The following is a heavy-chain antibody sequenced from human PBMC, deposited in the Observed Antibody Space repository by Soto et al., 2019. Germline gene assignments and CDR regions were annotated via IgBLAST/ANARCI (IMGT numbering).Heavy chain of an antibody. D-gene: IGHD2-15*01. CDR3: ARLGYCSGASCNYYFYYYGMDV. V-gene: IGHV3-11*04. Sequence: VQLVESGGGLVQPGGSLRLSCEGSGFTLSDHYIDWVRQAPGKGLEWVSFISGRGTTTYYADSVKGRFTISRDNVENSLSLQVNSLRDEDSATYYCARLGYCSGASCNYYFYYYGMDVWGQGTTVTVSS. CDR1: GFTLSDHY. J-gene: IGHJ6*02. CDR2: ISGRGTTT.